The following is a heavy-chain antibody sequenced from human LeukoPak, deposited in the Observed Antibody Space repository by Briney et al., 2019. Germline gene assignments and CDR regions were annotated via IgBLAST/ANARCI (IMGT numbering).Heavy chain of an antibody. CDR1: GFAFSNYA. Sequence: PGGSLRLSCSASGFAFSNYATQWVRQAPGMGVEYVAGINSNGGSTFYAASVRGRFTMSGDNSKNTLDLQMSSLRAEDTAVYYCVEGTSTKYYYYGMDVWGQGTTVTVSS. CDR3: VEGTSTKYYYYGMDV. V-gene: IGHV3-64D*06. D-gene: IGHD2-2*01. J-gene: IGHJ6*02. CDR2: INSNGGST.